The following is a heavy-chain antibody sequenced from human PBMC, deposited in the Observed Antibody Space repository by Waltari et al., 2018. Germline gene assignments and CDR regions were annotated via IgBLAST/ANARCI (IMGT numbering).Heavy chain of an antibody. CDR1: GFTFSSYS. CDR3: ARVRPIADYGMDV. J-gene: IGHJ6*02. V-gene: IGHV3-48*01. Sequence: EVQLVESGGGLVQPGGSLRLSCAASGFTFSSYSMNWVRQAPGKGLEWVSYISSSSSTIYYADSVKGRFTISRDNAKNSLYLQMNSLRAEDTAVYYCARVRPIADYGMDVWGQGTTVTVSS. D-gene: IGHD6-13*01. CDR2: ISSSSSTI.